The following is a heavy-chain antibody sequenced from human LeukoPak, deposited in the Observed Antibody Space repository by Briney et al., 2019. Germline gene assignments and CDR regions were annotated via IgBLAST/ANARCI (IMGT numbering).Heavy chain of an antibody. CDR2: INPNSGGT. Sequence: ASVKVSCKASGYTFTGYYMHWVRQAPGQGLEWMGWINPNSGGTNYAQKFQGRVTMTRDTPISTAYMELSRLRSDGTAVYYCAQDREDIVVVVAATNGVDYWGQGTLVTVSS. CDR3: AQDREDIVVVVAATNGVDY. V-gene: IGHV1-2*02. D-gene: IGHD2-15*01. CDR1: GYTFTGYY. J-gene: IGHJ4*02.